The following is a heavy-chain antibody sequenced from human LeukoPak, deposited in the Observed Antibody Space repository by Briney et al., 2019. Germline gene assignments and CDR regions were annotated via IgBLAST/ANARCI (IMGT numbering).Heavy chain of an antibody. Sequence: PGGSLRLSCAASGFTFSSYGMHWVRQAPGKGLEWVAVIWYDGSNKYYADPVKGRFTIFRDNSKNTLYLQMNSLRAEDTAVYYCAREDSSLSLDYWGQGTLVTVSS. J-gene: IGHJ4*02. CDR2: IWYDGSNK. CDR3: AREDSSLSLDY. CDR1: GFTFSSYG. V-gene: IGHV3-33*01. D-gene: IGHD6-6*01.